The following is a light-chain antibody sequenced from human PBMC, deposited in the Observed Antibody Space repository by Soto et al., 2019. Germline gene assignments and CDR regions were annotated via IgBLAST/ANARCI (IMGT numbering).Light chain of an antibody. CDR2: GAS. V-gene: IGKV3-20*01. J-gene: IGKJ1*01. Sequence: VMTQSPATLSVSPGERATLSCRASQSISSNLAWYQQKNGQTPRLLIYGASNRATGIPDRFSGSGSGTDFTLTISRLEPEDFAVYYCQQYGSSGTFGQGTKVDI. CDR1: QSISSN. CDR3: QQYGSSGT.